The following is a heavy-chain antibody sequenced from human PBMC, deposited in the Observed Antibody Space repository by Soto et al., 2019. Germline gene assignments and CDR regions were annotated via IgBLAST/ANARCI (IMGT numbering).Heavy chain of an antibody. V-gene: IGHV4-34*01. J-gene: IGHJ6*02. D-gene: IGHD6-13*01. CDR2: IKHSGST. Sequence: SETLSLTCAVYDGSFTGFHWTWIRRPPGKGLEWIGEIKHSGSTNYNPSLTRRVTISVDTSKNQFSLQLNSVTPEDTAVYYCARDLIIAAAGRELMDVWGQGTTVTVSS. CDR3: ARDLIIAAAGRELMDV. CDR1: DGSFTGFH.